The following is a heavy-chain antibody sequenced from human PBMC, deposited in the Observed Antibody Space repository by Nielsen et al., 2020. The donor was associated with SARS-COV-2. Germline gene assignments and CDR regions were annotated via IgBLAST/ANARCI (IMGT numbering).Heavy chain of an antibody. D-gene: IGHD3-9*01. CDR3: ARDLPYYDILTGYERWAFDI. CDR1: GGSISSGGYY. V-gene: IGHV4-31*02. Sequence: SCTVSGGSISSGGYYWSWIRQHPGKGLEWIGYIYYSGSTYYNPSLKSRVTISVDTSKNQFSLKLSSVTAADTAVYYCARDLPYYDILTGYERWAFDIWGQGTMVTVS. CDR2: IYYSGST. J-gene: IGHJ3*02.